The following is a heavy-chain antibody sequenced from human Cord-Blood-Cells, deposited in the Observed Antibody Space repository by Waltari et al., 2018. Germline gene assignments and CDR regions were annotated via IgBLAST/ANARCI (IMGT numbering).Heavy chain of an antibody. D-gene: IGHD3-16*01. CDR2: ILPILGAA. J-gene: IGHJ3*02. CDR3: ARDRFHLGDGAFDI. CDR1: GGTFSSYA. V-gene: IGHV1-69*01. Sequence: QVQLVQSGAEVKKPGSSVKVSCKASGGTFSSYAISWVRQAPVQGLEWMGGILPILGAANYANEFQGRDTITADESTSTAYMDLSSLRSEDTAVYYCARDRFHLGDGAFDIWGQGTMVTVSS.